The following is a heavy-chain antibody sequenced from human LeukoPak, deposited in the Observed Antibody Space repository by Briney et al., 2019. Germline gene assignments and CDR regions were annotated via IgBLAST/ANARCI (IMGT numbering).Heavy chain of an antibody. J-gene: IGHJ4*02. V-gene: IGHV3-48*03. CDR2: TSTSGTTT. Sequence: GGSLRLSCAASGFTFSNYEIIWVRQAPGKGLEWISYTSTSGTTTNYAHSVKGRFTISGDNAKNSLYLQMTSLSGEDTAVYYCTRNGGGLGYWGQGTLVTVSS. CDR1: GFTFSNYE. CDR3: TRNGGGLGY. D-gene: IGHD2-21*01.